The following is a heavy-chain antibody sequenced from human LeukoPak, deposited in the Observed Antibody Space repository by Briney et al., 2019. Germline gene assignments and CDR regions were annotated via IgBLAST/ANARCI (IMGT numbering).Heavy chain of an antibody. CDR2: ISYDGSNK. CDR3: AKDSCSGGSCYFGLDY. Sequence: PGRSLRLSCAASGFTFSSYAMHWVRQAPGKGLEWVAVISYDGSNKYYADSVKGRFTISRDNSKNTLYLQMNSLRAEDTAVYYCAKDSCSGGSCYFGLDYWGQGTLVTVSS. CDR1: GFTFSSYA. D-gene: IGHD2-15*01. V-gene: IGHV3-30-3*01. J-gene: IGHJ4*02.